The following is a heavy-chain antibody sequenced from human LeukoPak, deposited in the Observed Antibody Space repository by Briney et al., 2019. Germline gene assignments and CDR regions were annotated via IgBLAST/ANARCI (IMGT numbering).Heavy chain of an antibody. CDR3: ARDLHFAFDY. CDR1: GFTFSSYS. J-gene: IGHJ4*02. Sequence: GGSLRLFCAASGFTFSSYSMNWVRQAPGKGLEWISYILSSSTGMSYADSVKGRFTISRDNAKNSLYLQMSSLRDDDTAVYYCARDLHFAFDYWGRGTLVTVSP. V-gene: IGHV3-48*02. CDR2: ILSSSTGM.